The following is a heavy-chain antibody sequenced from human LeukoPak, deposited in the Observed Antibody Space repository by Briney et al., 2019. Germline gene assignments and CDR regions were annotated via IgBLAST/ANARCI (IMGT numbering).Heavy chain of an antibody. D-gene: IGHD2-2*01. J-gene: IGHJ4*02. CDR1: GGSISSGGHS. CDR3: ARESVPLGFDY. CDR2: IYHSGST. V-gene: IGHV4-30-2*01. Sequence: PSETLSLTCAVSGGSISSGGHSWSWIRQPPGKGLEWIGYIYHSGSTYYNPSLKSRVTISVDRSKNQFSLKLSSVTAADTAVYYCARESVPLGFDYWGQGTLVTVSS.